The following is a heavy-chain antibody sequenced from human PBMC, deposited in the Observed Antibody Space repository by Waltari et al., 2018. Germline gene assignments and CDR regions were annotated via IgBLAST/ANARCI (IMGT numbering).Heavy chain of an antibody. CDR1: RDAVTEHY. CDR2: VNPNGGGT. J-gene: IGHJ4*02. CDR3: AREYCGGDCRLFDY. V-gene: IGHV1-2*02. Sequence: LVQSGAEVMKPGASVQVSCKASRDAVTEHYIHWVRQAPGQGLEWMGGVNPNGGGTNYAQRLAGRITVTWDTSISTAYMEFSRLTSGDTAVYFCAREYCGGDCRLFDYWGQGTLVTVSS. D-gene: IGHD2-21*02.